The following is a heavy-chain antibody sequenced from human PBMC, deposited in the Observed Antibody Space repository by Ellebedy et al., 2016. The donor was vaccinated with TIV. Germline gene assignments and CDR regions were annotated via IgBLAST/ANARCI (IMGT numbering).Heavy chain of an antibody. D-gene: IGHD3-10*01. V-gene: IGHV3-23*01. J-gene: IGHJ4*02. CDR3: ARDVPGSGWALDY. Sequence: GESLKISCAASGFTFSNYAMTWVRQAPGKGLEWVSAISGDDTHYVNSVKGRFTISRDTSTNTLVLQMNSLRVEDTAVYFCARDVPGSGWALDYWGQGTLVTVSS. CDR1: GFTFSNYA. CDR2: ISGDDT.